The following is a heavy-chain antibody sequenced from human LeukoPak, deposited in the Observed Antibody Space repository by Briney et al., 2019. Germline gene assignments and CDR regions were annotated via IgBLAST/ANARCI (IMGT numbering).Heavy chain of an antibody. CDR3: ARDITIFGVVTLMNDY. D-gene: IGHD3-3*01. Sequence: ASVKVSCKASGYTFTSYGISWVRQAPGQGLEWMGWISAYNGNTNYAQKFQGRVTMTRDTSISTAYMELSRLRSDDTAVYYCARDITIFGVVTLMNDYWGQGTLVTVSS. V-gene: IGHV1-18*01. CDR1: GYTFTSYG. J-gene: IGHJ4*02. CDR2: ISAYNGNT.